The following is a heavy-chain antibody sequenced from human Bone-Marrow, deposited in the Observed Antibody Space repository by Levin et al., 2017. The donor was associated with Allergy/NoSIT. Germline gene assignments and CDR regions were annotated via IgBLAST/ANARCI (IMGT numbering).Heavy chain of an antibody. CDR3: AREQGTGWYRTSDY. J-gene: IGHJ4*02. CDR1: GYSFIDYP. CDR2: FNCDDGNT. Sequence: GESLKISCKASGYSFIDYPIHWVRQAPGQRLEWMGCFNCDDGNTKYAQNFEGRVTMTRDTSASTVYMELSSLRSEDTAVYYCAREQGTGWYRTSDYWGQGSLVTVSS. D-gene: IGHD6-19*01. V-gene: IGHV1-3*01.